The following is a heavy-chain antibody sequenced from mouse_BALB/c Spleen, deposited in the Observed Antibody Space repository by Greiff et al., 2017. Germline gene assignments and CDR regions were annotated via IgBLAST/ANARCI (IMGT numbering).Heavy chain of an antibody. J-gene: IGHJ1*01. CDR2: ISSGSSTI. D-gene: IGHD1-1*01. V-gene: IGHV5-17*02. Sequence: DVHLVESGGGLVQPGGSRKLSCAASGFTFSSFGMHWVRQAPEKGLEWVAYISSGSSTIYYADTVKGRFTISRDNPKNTLFLQMTSLRSEDTAMYYCARDGSSYYWYFDVWGAGTTVTVSS. CDR3: ARDGSSYYWYFDV. CDR1: GFTFSSFG.